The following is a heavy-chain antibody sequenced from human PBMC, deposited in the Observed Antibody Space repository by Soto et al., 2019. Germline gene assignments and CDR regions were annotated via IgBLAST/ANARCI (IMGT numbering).Heavy chain of an antibody. J-gene: IGHJ4*02. V-gene: IGHV3-23*01. D-gene: IGHD3-10*01. CDR2: MSANGSTT. Sequence: GSLRHSCASSGFTFITCAMSWVRQATGKGLEWVSAMSANGSTTYYADSVRGRFTVSRDNSKNTLYLQMNSLRAEDTAVYYCAKGRGGSGSLTPRVDFWGQGTLVTVSS. CDR1: GFTFITCA. CDR3: AKGRGGSGSLTPRVDF.